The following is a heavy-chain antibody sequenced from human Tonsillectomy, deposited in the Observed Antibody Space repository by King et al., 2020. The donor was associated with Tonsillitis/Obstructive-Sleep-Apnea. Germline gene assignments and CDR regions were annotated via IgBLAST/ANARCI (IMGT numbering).Heavy chain of an antibody. D-gene: IGHD2-2*03. CDR2: INHSGST. Sequence: VQLQQWGAGLLKPSETLSLTCAVYGGSFSGYYWSWIRQPPGKGLEWIGEINHSGSTNYNPSLKSRVTLSVDTAKNQFSLKLSSVTAADTAVFYCARGRVDIVVVPAAESASETYYFDYWGQGTLVTVSS. CDR1: GGSFSGYY. J-gene: IGHJ4*02. V-gene: IGHV4-34*01. CDR3: ARGRVDIVVVPAAESASETYYFDY.